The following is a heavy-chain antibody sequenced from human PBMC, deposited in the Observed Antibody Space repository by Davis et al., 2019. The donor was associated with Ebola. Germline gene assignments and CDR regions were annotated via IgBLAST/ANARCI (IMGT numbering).Heavy chain of an antibody. CDR1: GFTFSSYT. V-gene: IGHV3-48*02. CDR3: VRDYLFALDI. Sequence: GESLKISCAASGFTFSSYTMNWVRQAPGKGLEWVSYIGTRGDPTVYADSVKGRFNVSRDDANNPLSLLMSSLRDEDTAVYYCVRDYLFALDIWGKGTMVTVSS. J-gene: IGHJ3*02. CDR2: IGTRGDPT.